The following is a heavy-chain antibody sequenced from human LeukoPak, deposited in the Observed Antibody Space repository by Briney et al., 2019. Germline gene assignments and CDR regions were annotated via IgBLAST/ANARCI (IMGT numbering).Heavy chain of an antibody. J-gene: IGHJ4*02. V-gene: IGHV1-18*01. CDR1: GYTFTSYG. CDR2: ISACNGNT. Sequence: GASVNVSCKASGYTFTSYGISWVRQAPGQGLEGMGWISACNGNTNYAQKLQGRVTMTTDTSTSTAYMELRSLRSDDTAVYYCARVAWLLLRRVTPGDYWGQGTLVTVSS. D-gene: IGHD3-22*01. CDR3: ARVAWLLLRRVTPGDY.